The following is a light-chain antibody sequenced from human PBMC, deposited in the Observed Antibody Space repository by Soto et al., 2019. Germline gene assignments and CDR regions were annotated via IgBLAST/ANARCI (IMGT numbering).Light chain of an antibody. Sequence: QSALTQPPSASGSPGQSVTISCTGTSSDVGAYNYVSWYQQHPGKATKLMIYEVSKRPSGGPDRFSGSKSGNTASLTVSGLQAEDEADYYCSSYVGSNTVIFGGGTKLTVL. CDR2: EVS. J-gene: IGLJ2*01. CDR1: SSDVGAYNY. CDR3: SSYVGSNTVI. V-gene: IGLV2-8*01.